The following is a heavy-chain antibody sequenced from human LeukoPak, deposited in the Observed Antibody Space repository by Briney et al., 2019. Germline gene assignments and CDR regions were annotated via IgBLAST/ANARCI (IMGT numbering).Heavy chain of an antibody. D-gene: IGHD3-9*01. CDR2: ISGYNGDT. CDR3: ARDGGRYYDILSGYYGEYYLDC. J-gene: IGHJ4*02. Sequence: ASVKVSCKASGYTFTSYYMHWVRQAPGQGLEWMGWISGYNGDTSYAQNLQGRVTITADTSTSTAYMELRSLKSDDTAVYYCARDGGRYYDILSGYYGEYYLDCWGQGTLVTVSS. CDR1: GYTFTSYY. V-gene: IGHV1-18*04.